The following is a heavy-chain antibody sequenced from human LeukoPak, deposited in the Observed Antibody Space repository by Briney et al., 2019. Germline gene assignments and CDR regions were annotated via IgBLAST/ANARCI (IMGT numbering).Heavy chain of an antibody. J-gene: IGHJ4*02. CDR2: IDGSTTYI. Sequence: GGSLRLSCAASGFTFSSYSMNWVRQAPGKGLEWVSSIDGSTTYIYYADSVKGRFTISRDNAENSLSLQMNGLRAEDTAVYYCAREGRGGYGSSSFLPLDYWGQGTLVTVSS. CDR1: GFTFSSYS. D-gene: IGHD3-10*01. V-gene: IGHV3-21*01. CDR3: AREGRGGYGSSSFLPLDY.